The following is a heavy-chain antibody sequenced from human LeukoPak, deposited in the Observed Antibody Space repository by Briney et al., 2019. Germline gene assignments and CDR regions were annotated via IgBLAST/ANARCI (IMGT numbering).Heavy chain of an antibody. Sequence: SQTLSLTCAISGDSVSSNSAAWNWIRQSPSRGLEWLGRTYYRSKWYNDYAVSVKSRITINPDTSKNQFSLQLNSVTPEDTAVYYCARGVLADYYYDSSGYYHFDYWGQGTLVTVS. D-gene: IGHD3-22*01. V-gene: IGHV6-1*01. J-gene: IGHJ4*02. CDR1: GDSVSSNSAA. CDR3: ARGVLADYYYDSSGYYHFDY. CDR2: TYYRSKWYN.